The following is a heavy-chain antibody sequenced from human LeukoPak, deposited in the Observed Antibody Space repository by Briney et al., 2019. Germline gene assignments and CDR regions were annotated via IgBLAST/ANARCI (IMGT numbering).Heavy chain of an antibody. CDR3: ARVSVQSNPRDY. J-gene: IGHJ4*02. V-gene: IGHV3-30*04. CDR1: GFTFSSYA. CDR2: ISYDGSNK. Sequence: GGSLRLSCAASGFTFSSYAMSWVRQAAGKGLEWVAVISYDGSNKYYADSVKGRFTISRDNSKNTLYLQMNSLRAEDTAVYYCARVSVQSNPRDYWGQGTLVTVSS.